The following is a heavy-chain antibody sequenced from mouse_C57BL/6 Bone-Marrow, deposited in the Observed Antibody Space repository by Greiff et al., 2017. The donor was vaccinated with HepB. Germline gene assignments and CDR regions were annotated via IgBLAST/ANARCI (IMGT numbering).Heavy chain of an antibody. J-gene: IGHJ2*01. Sequence: DVHLVESGGGLVKPGGSLKLSCAASGFTFSSYAMSWVRQTPEKRLEWVATISDGGSYTYYPDNVKGRFTISRDNAKNNLYLQMSHLKSEDTAMYYCARGDYGSYYFDYWGQGTTLTVSS. D-gene: IGHD1-1*01. CDR3: ARGDYGSYYFDY. CDR1: GFTFSSYA. CDR2: ISDGGSYT. V-gene: IGHV5-4*01.